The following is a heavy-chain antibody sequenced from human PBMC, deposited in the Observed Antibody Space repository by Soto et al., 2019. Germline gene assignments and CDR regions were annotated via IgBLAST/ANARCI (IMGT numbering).Heavy chain of an antibody. CDR3: ARPYGDHNYYPRDV. Sequence: GGSLRLSCAASGFSFSTYGMHWVRQAPGKGLEWVAVIWHDGSKTYYADSVKGRLIISRDNSKNTLYVQINSLRAEDTAVYYCARPYGDHNYYPRDVWGQGTTVTV. V-gene: IGHV3-33*01. J-gene: IGHJ6*02. D-gene: IGHD3-10*01. CDR2: IWHDGSKT. CDR1: GFSFSTYG.